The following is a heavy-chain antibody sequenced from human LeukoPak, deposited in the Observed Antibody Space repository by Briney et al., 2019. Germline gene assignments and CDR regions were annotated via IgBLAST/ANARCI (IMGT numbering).Heavy chain of an antibody. J-gene: IGHJ4*02. CDR3: VRVVLGPTYSNYNKDYFDY. CDR1: GFTFSSYW. D-gene: IGHD4-11*01. CDR2: IKQDGSEK. Sequence: GGSLRLSCAASGFTFSSYWMSWVRQAPGKGLEWVANIKQDGSEKYYVDSVKGRFTISRDNAKNSLYLQMNSLRAEDTAVYYCVRVVLGPTYSNYNKDYFDYWGQGNLVTVSS. V-gene: IGHV3-7*01.